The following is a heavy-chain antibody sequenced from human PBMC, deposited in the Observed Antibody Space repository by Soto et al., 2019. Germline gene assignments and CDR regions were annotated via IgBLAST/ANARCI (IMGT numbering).Heavy chain of an antibody. CDR1: GITLSHAW. Sequence: EVQLVESGGGLVKPGGSLRLSCAASGITLSHAWMNWVRQAPGKGLEWVGRIKSKSDGGTTDDAAPVTGRFTISRDDSKNTLYLQMDSLKTEDTAVYYCTTVMDRRGYGMDVWGQGTTVTVSS. D-gene: IGHD2-2*03. CDR3: TTVMDRRGYGMDV. J-gene: IGHJ6*02. CDR2: IKSKSDGGTT. V-gene: IGHV3-15*07.